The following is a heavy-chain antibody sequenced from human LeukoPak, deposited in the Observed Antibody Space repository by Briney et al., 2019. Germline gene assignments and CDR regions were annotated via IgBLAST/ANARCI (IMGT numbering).Heavy chain of an antibody. CDR1: GYTFTSYG. V-gene: IGHV1-18*01. Sequence: ASVKVSCKASGYTFTSYGISWVRQAPGQGLEWMGWISAYNGNTNYARKLQGRVTMTTDTSTSTAYMELRSLRSDDTAVYYCARIIDFWSGYYLQYYFDYWGQGTLVTVSS. D-gene: IGHD3-3*01. CDR3: ARIIDFWSGYYLQYYFDY. CDR2: ISAYNGNT. J-gene: IGHJ4*02.